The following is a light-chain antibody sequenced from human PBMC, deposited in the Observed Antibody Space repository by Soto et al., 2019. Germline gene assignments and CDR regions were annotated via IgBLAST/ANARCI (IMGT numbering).Light chain of an antibody. CDR2: AAS. CDR1: QNITLF. J-gene: IGKJ3*01. CDR3: QQSSTAPFT. Sequence: DIRMTQSPSSLSASVGDRVTITCRASQNITLFLNWYQQKPGKAPKLLIFAASSLQSGVPSRFSGSGSRTDFTLTISSLQPEDFATYYCQQSSTAPFTFGPGTKVDIK. V-gene: IGKV1-39*01.